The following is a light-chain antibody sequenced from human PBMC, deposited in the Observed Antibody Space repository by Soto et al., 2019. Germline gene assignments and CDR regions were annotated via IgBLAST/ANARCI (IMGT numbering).Light chain of an antibody. CDR2: GAS. J-gene: IGKJ4*01. V-gene: IGKV3-20*01. CDR1: QTVNNNY. Sequence: EIVLTQSPGTLSLSPGERATLSCRASQTVNNNYLAWYQQKPGQAPRLFIYGASRRASDIPDRFSGSGSGTDFTLTISRLEPEDAAVYSCQQYGRAPLTFGGGTKVEIK. CDR3: QQYGRAPLT.